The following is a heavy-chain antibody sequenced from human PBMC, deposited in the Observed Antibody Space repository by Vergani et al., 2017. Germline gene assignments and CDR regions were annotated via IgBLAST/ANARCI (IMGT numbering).Heavy chain of an antibody. CDR2: IYPANSDT. CDR1: EYSFGNYW. J-gene: IGHJ4*02. V-gene: IGHV5-51*03. D-gene: IGHD1-1*01. Sequence: EVELVQSGPEMRKPGESLKISCKGSEYSFGNYWIGCVRQMPGKGLEWMGIIYPANSDTRYSPSFQGQVTISADKSISTAFRQWDSLKAADTALYYCARRTTYTDSWGQGTLVTVSS. CDR3: ARRTTYTDS.